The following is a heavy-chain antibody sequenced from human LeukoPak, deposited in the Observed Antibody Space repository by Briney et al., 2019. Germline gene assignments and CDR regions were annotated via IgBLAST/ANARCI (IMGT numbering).Heavy chain of an antibody. Sequence: SETLSLTCTVSGGSISSGGYYWSWIRQPPGKGLEWIGSIYYSGSTYYNPSLKSRVTISVDTSKNQFSLKLSSVTAADTAVYYCARHHSYSSGWALDYWGQGTLVTVSS. D-gene: IGHD6-19*01. CDR2: IYYSGST. V-gene: IGHV4-30-2*03. CDR3: ARHHSYSSGWALDY. CDR1: GGSISSGGYY. J-gene: IGHJ4*02.